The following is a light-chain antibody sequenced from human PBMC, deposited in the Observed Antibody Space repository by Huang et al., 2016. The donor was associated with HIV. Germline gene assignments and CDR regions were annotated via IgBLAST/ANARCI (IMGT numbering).Light chain of an antibody. CDR1: QSVSTN. CDR3: QQYNNWHLT. J-gene: IGKJ4*01. CDR2: GST. Sequence: IVMTQTPATLPVSPGGRATLSCRPSQSVSTNLAWYQQKPGQTPRLIIYGSTTRATGVPARFSGSGSGTDFTLTINSLHSEDFGIYYCQQYNNWHLTFGGGTKV. V-gene: IGKV3-15*01.